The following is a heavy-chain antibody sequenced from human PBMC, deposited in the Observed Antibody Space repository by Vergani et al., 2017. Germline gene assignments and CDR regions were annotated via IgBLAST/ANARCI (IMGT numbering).Heavy chain of an antibody. CDR2: IIAILGMA. Sequence: QVQLVQSGAEVKKPGSSVKVSCKASGGTFSSYTISWVRQAPGQGLEWMGRIIAILGMANYAQKFQGRVTITADKSTSTAYMELSSLRSEDTAVYYCARDRGNSGDYNFDYWGQGTLVTVSS. CDR3: ARDRGNSGDYNFDY. J-gene: IGHJ4*02. CDR1: GGTFSSYT. D-gene: IGHD1-26*01. V-gene: IGHV1-69*08.